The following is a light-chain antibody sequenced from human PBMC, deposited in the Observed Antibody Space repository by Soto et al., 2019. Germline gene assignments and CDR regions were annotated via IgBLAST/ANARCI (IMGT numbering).Light chain of an antibody. Sequence: EIVMTQSPATLSVSPGERATLSCRASQSVSSNLAWYQQKPGQAPRLLIYGASTRATGIPARFSGSGSGTEFTLTISSLQSEDFAVYYCQQYNNWHGTFDPGTKVDIK. CDR1: QSVSSN. CDR3: QQYNNWHGT. V-gene: IGKV3-15*01. CDR2: GAS. J-gene: IGKJ3*01.